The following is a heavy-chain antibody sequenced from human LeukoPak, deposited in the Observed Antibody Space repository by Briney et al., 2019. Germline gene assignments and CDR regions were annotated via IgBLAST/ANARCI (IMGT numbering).Heavy chain of an antibody. V-gene: IGHV1-18*01. J-gene: IGHJ4*02. CDR2: ISAYNGNT. CDR3: ARYIAVAGVFDY. D-gene: IGHD6-19*01. CDR1: GGTFSSYA. Sequence: GSSVKVSCKASGGTFSSYAISWVRQAPGQGLEWMGWISAYNGNTNYAQKLQGRVTMTTDTSTSTAYMELRSLRSDDTAVYYCARYIAVAGVFDYWGQGTLVTVSS.